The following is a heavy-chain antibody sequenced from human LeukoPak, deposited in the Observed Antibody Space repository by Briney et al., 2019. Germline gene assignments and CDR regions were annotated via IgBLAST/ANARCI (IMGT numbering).Heavy chain of an antibody. D-gene: IGHD3-9*01. CDR1: GYTFTTYG. CDR3: ARETYSNILTGTDY. J-gene: IGHJ4*02. V-gene: IGHV1-18*01. CDR2: ISTYDDNI. Sequence: ASAKVSFKASGYTFTTYGLSWVRQAPGQGLEWLGWISTYDDNIKYAQSLQGRLTLTIDTSTSTAYMELRSLTSDDTAVYYCARETYSNILTGTDYWGPGTLVTVSS.